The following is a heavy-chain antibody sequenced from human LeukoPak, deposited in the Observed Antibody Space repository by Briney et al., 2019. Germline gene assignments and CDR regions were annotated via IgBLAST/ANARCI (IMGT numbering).Heavy chain of an antibody. D-gene: IGHD1-26*01. CDR1: GGSISSSNYY. J-gene: IGHJ3*02. Sequence: PSETLSLTCTVSGGSISSSNYYWGWIRQPPGKGLEWIGSIYYSGSTYYNPSLKSRVTISVDTSKNQFSLKLSSVTAADTAVYYCARVGRGSYRMSDAFDIWGQGTMVTVSS. CDR2: IYYSGST. V-gene: IGHV4-39*07. CDR3: ARVGRGSYRMSDAFDI.